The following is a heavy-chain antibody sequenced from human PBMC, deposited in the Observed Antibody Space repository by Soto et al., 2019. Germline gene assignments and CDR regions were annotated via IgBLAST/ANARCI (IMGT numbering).Heavy chain of an antibody. J-gene: IGHJ6*02. Sequence: GSLRLSCAASGFTFSSYGMHWVRQAPGKGLEWVAVISYDGSNKYYADSVKGRFTISRDNSKNTLYLQMNSLRAEDTAVYYCAKDWSGYYYGMDVWGQGTTVTVSS. V-gene: IGHV3-30*18. CDR2: ISYDGSNK. CDR1: GFTFSSYG. D-gene: IGHD3-3*01. CDR3: AKDWSGYYYGMDV.